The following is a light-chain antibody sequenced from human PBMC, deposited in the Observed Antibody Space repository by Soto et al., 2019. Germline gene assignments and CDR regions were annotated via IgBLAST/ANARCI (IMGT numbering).Light chain of an antibody. V-gene: IGKV1-33*01. CDR1: QDISNY. Sequence: DIRMIQSLSSLSSSVGDRVTITCQASQDISNYLNWYQQKPGKAPKLLIYDASNLETGVPSRFSGSGSGTDFTLTISSLQPEDFATYYCQQLNSYPLTFGGGTKVAIK. CDR2: DAS. J-gene: IGKJ4*01. CDR3: QQLNSYPLT.